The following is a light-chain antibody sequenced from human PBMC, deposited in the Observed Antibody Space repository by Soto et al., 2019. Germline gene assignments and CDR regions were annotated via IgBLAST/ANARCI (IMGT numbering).Light chain of an antibody. Sequence: DIQLTQSPSFVSASVGDRVTITCQASQGINNYLAWYQQKPGKAPKLLIYIASTLQSGVPSRFSGSGSGTEFTLTISSLQPEDSATYYCQQLNSSPYTFGQGTKLEI. V-gene: IGKV1-9*01. CDR1: QGINNY. CDR2: IAS. J-gene: IGKJ2*01. CDR3: QQLNSSPYT.